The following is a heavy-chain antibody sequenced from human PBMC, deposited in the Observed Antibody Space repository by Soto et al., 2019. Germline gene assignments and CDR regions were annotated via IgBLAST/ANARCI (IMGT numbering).Heavy chain of an antibody. V-gene: IGHV3-43*01. CDR1: VFRFDDYS. CDR2: ITWNGGNT. D-gene: IGHD3-3*01. CDR3: ARETLSFGSALDV. Sequence: SVFRFDDYSRHWVRQAPGKGLEWVSLITWNGGNTYYADSVKGRFTISRDGTSRSVSLQMTSLKSDDTAVYYCARETLSFGSALDVWGQGTTVTVSS. J-gene: IGHJ6*02.